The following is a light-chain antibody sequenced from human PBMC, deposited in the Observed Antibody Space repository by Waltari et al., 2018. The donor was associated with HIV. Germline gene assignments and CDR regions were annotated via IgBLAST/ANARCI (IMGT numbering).Light chain of an antibody. CDR3: QAWDSSNVV. CDR1: KLGDKY. J-gene: IGLJ2*01. V-gene: IGLV3-1*01. CDR2: QHN. Sequence: SYELTRPPSVSVSPGQTASLTCSGDKLGDKYACWYQQKPGQSPLLVIYQHNKRPSGIPERFSGSNSGNTATLTISGTQAMDEADYFCQAWDSSNVVFGGGTKLTVL.